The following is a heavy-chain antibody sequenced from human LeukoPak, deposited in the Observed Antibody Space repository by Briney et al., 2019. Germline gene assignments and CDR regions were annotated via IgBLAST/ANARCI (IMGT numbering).Heavy chain of an antibody. D-gene: IGHD7-27*01. V-gene: IGHV3-21*01. CDR2: ISSSGTYI. J-gene: IGHJ4*02. Sequence: GGSLRLSRAASGFTFSTYGMNWVRQAPGKGLEWVSSISSSGTYIYYADSVKGRFTISRDNAKNSLYLQMNSLRAEDTAVYYCARGGTGEVPFDYWGQGTLVTVSS. CDR3: ARGGTGEVPFDY. CDR1: GFTFSTYG.